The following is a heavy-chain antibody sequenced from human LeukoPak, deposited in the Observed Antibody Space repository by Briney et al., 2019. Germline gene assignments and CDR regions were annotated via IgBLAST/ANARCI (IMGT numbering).Heavy chain of an antibody. V-gene: IGHV3-7*01. D-gene: IGHD3-10*01. CDR1: GFTFSTYS. J-gene: IGHJ4*02. Sequence: GGSLRLACAASGFTFSTYSMSWVRQAPGKGLEWVANIKQDGSEKYYVDSVKGRFTISRDNAKNSLYLQMNSLRAEDTAVYYCARDRYYGSGSYHLDYWGQGTLVTVSS. CDR3: ARDRYYGSGSYHLDY. CDR2: IKQDGSEK.